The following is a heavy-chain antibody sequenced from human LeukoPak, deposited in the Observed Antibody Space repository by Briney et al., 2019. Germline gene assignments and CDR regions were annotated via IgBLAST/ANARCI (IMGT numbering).Heavy chain of an antibody. D-gene: IGHD3-3*01. CDR3: AKDGYCDFWSGYYDHLDY. J-gene: IGHJ4*02. V-gene: IGHV3-23*01. CDR2: ISGSGGST. CDR1: GFTFSSYA. Sequence: GGSLRLSCAAAGFTFSSYAMSWVRQAPGKGLEWVSAISGSGGSTYYADSVKGRFTISRDNSKYTLYLQMNSLRAEDTAVYYCAKDGYCDFWSGYYDHLDYWGQGTLVTVSS.